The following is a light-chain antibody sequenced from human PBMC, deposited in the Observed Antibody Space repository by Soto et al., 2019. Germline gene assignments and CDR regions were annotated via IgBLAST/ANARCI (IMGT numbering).Light chain of an antibody. CDR1: QSVSNY. Sequence: EIVLTQSPGTLSLSPGERATLSCRASQSVSNYLAWYQRKPGQAPRLLIDGASSRATGIPDRFSGSGSGTGFTLTISRLEPEDFAVYYCHQYGGSPQTFGQGTKVEI. CDR2: GAS. J-gene: IGKJ1*01. CDR3: HQYGGSPQT. V-gene: IGKV3-20*01.